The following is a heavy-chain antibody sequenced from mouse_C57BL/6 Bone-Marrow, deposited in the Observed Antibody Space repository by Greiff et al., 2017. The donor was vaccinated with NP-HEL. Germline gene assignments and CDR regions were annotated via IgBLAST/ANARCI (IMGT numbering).Heavy chain of an antibody. J-gene: IGHJ4*01. V-gene: IGHV1-15*01. Sequence: VKLQESGAELVRPGASVTLSCKASGYTFTDYEMHWVKQTPVHGLEWIGAIDPETGGTAYNQKFKGKAILTADKSSSTAYMELRSLTSEDSAVYYCTRYLPDAMDYWGQGTSVTVSS. CDR1: GYTFTDYE. CDR3: TRYLPDAMDY. CDR2: IDPETGGT.